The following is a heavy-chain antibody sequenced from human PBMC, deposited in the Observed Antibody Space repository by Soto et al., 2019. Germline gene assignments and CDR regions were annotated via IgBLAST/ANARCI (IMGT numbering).Heavy chain of an antibody. D-gene: IGHD4-17*01. CDR1: GFTFSSYS. CDR2: ISTSSTTI. CDR3: AGVDYLRTPDYGMDV. Sequence: EVQLVESGGGLVQPGGSLRLSCAASGFTFSSYSMNWVRQAPGKGLEWVSYISTSSTTIYYADSVKGRFTISRDNAKNTLYLQMNSRSAEDTAVYYCAGVDYLRTPDYGMDVWDQGTTVNVSS. J-gene: IGHJ6*02. V-gene: IGHV3-48*01.